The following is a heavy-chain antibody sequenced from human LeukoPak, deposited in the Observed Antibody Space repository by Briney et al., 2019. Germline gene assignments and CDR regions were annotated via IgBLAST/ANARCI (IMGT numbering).Heavy chain of an antibody. CDR2: ISGSGGST. Sequence: GSLRLSCAASGFTFSSYAMSWVRQAPGKGLEWVSAISGSGGSTYYADSVKGRFTISRDSSKNTLFLQMNRLRPEDAAVYYCAKAPVTTCRGAYCYPFDYRGQGTLVTVSS. CDR3: AKAPVTTCRGAYCYPFDY. J-gene: IGHJ4*02. V-gene: IGHV3-23*01. CDR1: GFTFSSYA. D-gene: IGHD2-21*01.